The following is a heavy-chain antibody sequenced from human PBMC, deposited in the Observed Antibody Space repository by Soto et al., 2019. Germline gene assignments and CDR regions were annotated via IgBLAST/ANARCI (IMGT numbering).Heavy chain of an antibody. Sequence: NPSETLSLTCTVSGGSISSYYWSWIRQPPGKGLEWIGYIYYSGSTNYNPSLKSRVTISVDTSKNQFSLKLSSVTAADTAVYYCARVSNPYSSSFSFDYWGQGTLVTVSS. CDR1: GGSISSYY. CDR2: IYYSGST. V-gene: IGHV4-59*01. D-gene: IGHD6-13*01. J-gene: IGHJ4*02. CDR3: ARVSNPYSSSFSFDY.